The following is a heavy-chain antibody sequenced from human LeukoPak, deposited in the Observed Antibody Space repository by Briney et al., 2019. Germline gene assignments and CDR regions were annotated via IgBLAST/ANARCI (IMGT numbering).Heavy chain of an antibody. CDR1: GFSFSTYW. J-gene: IGHJ3*01. D-gene: IGHD5-18*01. V-gene: IGHV3-7*05. CDR2: INQDGSEK. Sequence: GGSLRLSCAASGFSFSTYWMSWVRQAPGKGLEWVAAINQDGSEKYYVDSVKGRFTISRDNAKNSLYLQMNSLGAEDTAVYYCAREGFDSYGTTKDAFDVWGQGTMVTVSS. CDR3: AREGFDSYGTTKDAFDV.